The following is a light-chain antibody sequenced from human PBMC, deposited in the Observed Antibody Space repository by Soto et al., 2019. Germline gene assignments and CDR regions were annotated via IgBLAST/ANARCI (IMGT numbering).Light chain of an antibody. CDR2: DVS. Sequence: QSALTQPASVSGSPGQSITISCTGTSSDIGGYNFVSWYQQHPGKAPKLVIYDVSGRPSGVSDRFSGSKSGNMASLTISGLLAEDEADYYCGSYTSSDTRVFGGGTKVTVL. CDR3: GSYTSSDTRV. J-gene: IGLJ3*02. V-gene: IGLV2-14*01. CDR1: SSDIGGYNF.